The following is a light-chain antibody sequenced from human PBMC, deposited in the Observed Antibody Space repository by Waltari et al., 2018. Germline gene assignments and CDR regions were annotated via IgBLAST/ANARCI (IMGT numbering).Light chain of an antibody. J-gene: IGLJ3*02. Sequence: QSVLTQSPSASGTPGQRVTISCSGGNSNIGIYSVTWYQQLPGMAPKLLIHSSSQRPPGFLDRFSGSKSGTSASLAISGLQSEDEADYYCVTWDDGLDAWVFGVGTKLTVL. CDR3: VTWDDGLDAWV. CDR2: SSS. V-gene: IGLV1-44*01. CDR1: NSNIGIYS.